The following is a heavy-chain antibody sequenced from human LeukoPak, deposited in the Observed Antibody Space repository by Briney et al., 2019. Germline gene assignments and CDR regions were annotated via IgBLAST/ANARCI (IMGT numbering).Heavy chain of an antibody. D-gene: IGHD5-12*01. Sequence: ASVKVSCKASGYNFIGYYMHWVRQTSGQGLEWMGRFNPKTGNTNYAPKFQGRISMTWDRSITTGYMELCGLTPDDTALYYCARGYSGYDLKFDPWGQGTQVTVSS. CDR3: ARGYSGYDLKFDP. V-gene: IGHV1-2*06. CDR2: FNPKTGNT. J-gene: IGHJ5*02. CDR1: GYNFIGYY.